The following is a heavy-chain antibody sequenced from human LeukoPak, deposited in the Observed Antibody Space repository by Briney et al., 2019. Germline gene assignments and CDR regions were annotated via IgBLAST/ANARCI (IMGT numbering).Heavy chain of an antibody. CDR2: IKQDGSEK. CDR3: ARELTMIVVVITRYYYGMDV. Sequence: GGSLRLSCAASGFTFSSYWMSWVRQAPGKGLEWVANIKQDGSEKYYVDSVKGRFTISRDNAKNSLYLQMNSLRAEDTAVYYCARELTMIVVVITRYYYGMDVWGQGTTVTVSS. D-gene: IGHD3-22*01. J-gene: IGHJ6*02. V-gene: IGHV3-7*01. CDR1: GFTFSSYW.